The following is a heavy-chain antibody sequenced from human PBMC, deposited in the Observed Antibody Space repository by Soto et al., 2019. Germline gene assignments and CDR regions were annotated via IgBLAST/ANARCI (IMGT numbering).Heavy chain of an antibody. CDR1: GFTFRSSD. D-gene: IGHD1-26*01. CDR2: ISAGGDTK. CDR3: ASRSARSGSLKLPYWFDP. Sequence: EVQVLESGGGLVQPGGSLRLSCVASGFTFRSSDMSWVRQAPGKGLEWVASISAGGDTKYNAASVKGRFTISRDNSKNTVYLQMNTLSVEDTAIYYCASRSARSGSLKLPYWFDPWGQGALVTVSS. V-gene: IGHV3-23*01. J-gene: IGHJ5*02.